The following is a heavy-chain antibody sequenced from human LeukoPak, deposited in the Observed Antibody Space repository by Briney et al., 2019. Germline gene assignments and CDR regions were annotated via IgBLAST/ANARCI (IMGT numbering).Heavy chain of an antibody. V-gene: IGHV4-59*01. J-gene: IGHJ2*01. D-gene: IGHD3-9*01. CDR1: GGSISSYY. Sequence: SETLSLTCTVSGGSISSYYWSWIRQPPGKGLEWIGYIYDSGSTNYNPSLKSRVTISVDTSKNQFSLKLSSVTAADTAVYYCASLRDILTGPKGYFDLWGRGTLVTVSS. CDR3: ASLRDILTGPKGYFDL. CDR2: IYDSGST.